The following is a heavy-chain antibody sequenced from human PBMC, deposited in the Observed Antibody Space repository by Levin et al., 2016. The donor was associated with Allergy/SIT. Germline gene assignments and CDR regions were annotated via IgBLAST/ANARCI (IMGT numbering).Heavy chain of an antibody. J-gene: IGHJ4*02. D-gene: IGHD6-13*01. V-gene: IGHV3-7*03. CDR3: AKARSSWYGDFDY. CDR2: IKQDGSEK. Sequence: WIRQPPGKGLEWVANIKQDGSEKYYVDSVKGRFTISRDNAKNSLYLQMNSLRAEDTAVYYCAKARSSWYGDFDYWGQGTLVTVSS.